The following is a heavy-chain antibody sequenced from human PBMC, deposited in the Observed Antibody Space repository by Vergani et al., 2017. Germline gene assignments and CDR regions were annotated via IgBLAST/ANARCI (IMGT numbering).Heavy chain of an antibody. CDR3: ARGGYYYDSSGRRLDV. D-gene: IGHD3-22*01. CDR2: IYTSGST. Sequence: QVQLQESGPGLVKPSETLSLTCTVSGGSISTYYWSWIRQPAGKGLEWIGRIYTSGSTNYNPSLKSRVTMSVDTSKNQFSLRLSSVTAADTAVYYCARGGYYYDSSGRRLDVWGQGTTVTVSS. V-gene: IGHV4-4*07. CDR1: GGSISTYY. J-gene: IGHJ6*02.